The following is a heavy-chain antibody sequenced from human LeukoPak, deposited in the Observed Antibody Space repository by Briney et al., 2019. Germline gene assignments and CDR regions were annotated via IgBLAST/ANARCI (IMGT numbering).Heavy chain of an antibody. V-gene: IGHV4-30-4*01. CDR3: ARGNGEQQLTGDY. CDR2: VYYTGGT. J-gene: IGHJ4*02. Sequence: PSQTLSLTCSVSGGSITSGDYYWTWIRQPPGKGLQWIVSVYYTGGTDYNPSLRGRVTISVDMSKNQFCLKLTSVTAADTAVYYCARGNGEQQLTGDYWGQGTLVTVSS. CDR1: GGSITSGDYY. D-gene: IGHD6-13*01.